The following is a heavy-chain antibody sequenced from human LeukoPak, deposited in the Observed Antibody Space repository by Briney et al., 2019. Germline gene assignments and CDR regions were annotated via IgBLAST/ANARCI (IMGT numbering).Heavy chain of an antibody. Sequence: SETLSLTCTVSGGSISNYYWSWIRQPPGKGREWIGYVHFSGITQYNPSLKSRLTMSVDTSKNHFSLRLSSVTAADTATYYCARVLDSGYSDYWGQGTLVTVSS. CDR2: VHFSGIT. CDR1: GGSISNYY. CDR3: ARVLDSGYSDY. V-gene: IGHV4-59*01. D-gene: IGHD1-26*01. J-gene: IGHJ4*02.